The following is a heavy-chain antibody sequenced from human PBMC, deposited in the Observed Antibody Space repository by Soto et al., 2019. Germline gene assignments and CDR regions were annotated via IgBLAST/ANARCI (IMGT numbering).Heavy chain of an antibody. V-gene: IGHV3-7*03. CDR3: ARIYCSSSSCYIDF. D-gene: IGHD2-2*02. J-gene: IGHJ4*02. CDR2: INQDGSQK. Sequence: LXLSCAGSGFTLSTYCMSWVRQAPGKGLEWVANINQDGSQKFYLDSVEGRFTISRDNARNSLYLQMNSLRAEDTAIYYCARIYCSSSSCYIDFWGQGIMVTV. CDR1: GFTLSTYC.